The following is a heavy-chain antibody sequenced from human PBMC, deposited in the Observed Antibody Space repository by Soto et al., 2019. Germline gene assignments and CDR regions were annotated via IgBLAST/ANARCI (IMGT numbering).Heavy chain of an antibody. CDR3: VSDYDSGGYIGY. Sequence: QVQLHESGPGLVRPSQTLSLTCNVSGGSISTADYYWSWIRQPPGKGLEWIGYIYYRGSTYYNPSIESRVAISIDTSKNQFSQNLTSVTAADTAVYYCVSDYDSGGYIGYWGQGTLVTVSS. CDR2: IYYRGST. J-gene: IGHJ4*02. CDR1: GGSISTADYY. D-gene: IGHD3-22*01. V-gene: IGHV4-30-4*01.